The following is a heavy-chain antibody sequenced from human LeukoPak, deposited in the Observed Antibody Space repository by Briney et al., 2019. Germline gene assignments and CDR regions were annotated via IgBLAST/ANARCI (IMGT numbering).Heavy chain of an antibody. J-gene: IGHJ5*02. CDR3: ARCNYYDSSGYYKSGSFDP. Sequence: SETLSLTCTVSGGSISSGSYYWSWIRQPAGKGLEWIGRIYTSGSTNYNPSLKSRVTISVDRPKNQFSLKLSSVTAADTAVYYCARCNYYDSSGYYKSGSFDPWGQGTLVTVSS. D-gene: IGHD3-22*01. CDR1: GGSISSGSYY. CDR2: IYTSGST. V-gene: IGHV4-61*02.